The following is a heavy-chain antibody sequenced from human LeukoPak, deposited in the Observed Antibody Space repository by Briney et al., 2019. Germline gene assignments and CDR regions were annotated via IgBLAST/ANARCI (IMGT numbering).Heavy chain of an antibody. Sequence: PSETLSLTCAVYGGSFSGYYWRWIRQPPGKGLEWIGEINHSGSTNYNPSLKSRVTISVDTSRNQFSLKLSSVTAADTAVYYCAREGPLTTLSRFDPWGQGTLVTVSS. D-gene: IGHD2/OR15-2a*01. J-gene: IGHJ5*02. V-gene: IGHV4-34*01. CDR1: GGSFSGYY. CDR2: INHSGST. CDR3: AREGPLTTLSRFDP.